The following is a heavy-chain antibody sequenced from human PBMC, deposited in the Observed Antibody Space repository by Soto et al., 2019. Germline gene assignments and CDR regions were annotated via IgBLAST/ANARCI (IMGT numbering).Heavy chain of an antibody. CDR3: ARATDVYSSGHPFDY. V-gene: IGHV3-21*01. D-gene: IGHD6-19*01. CDR2: ISASSDYI. Sequence: EVQLVESGGGLVKPGGSLRLSCAVSGFTFSTYSMNWVRQAPGKGLEWVSSISASSDYIYYADSVKGRFTVSRDNAQNSRYLQMDSLTAEETALYFCARATDVYSSGHPFDYWGQGTLVTVSS. J-gene: IGHJ4*02. CDR1: GFTFSTYS.